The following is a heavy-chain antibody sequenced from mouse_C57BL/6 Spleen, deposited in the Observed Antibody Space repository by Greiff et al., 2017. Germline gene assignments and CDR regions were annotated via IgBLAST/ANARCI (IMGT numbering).Heavy chain of an antibody. CDR2: FYPRVVSP. J-gene: IGHJ4*01. V-gene: IGHV1-85*01. Sequence: QVQLQQSGPELVKPGPPVKLSCRASGYTLTGYDLTWVKQRPGPGLEGIGWFYPRVVSPKSTEMFKGKAPLTVDTYSSSVYMERHSLTSEESEVYLCERGSSLSMDYWGQGTAVTVSS. CDR1: GYTLTGYD. CDR3: ERGSSLSMDY. D-gene: IGHD6-2*01.